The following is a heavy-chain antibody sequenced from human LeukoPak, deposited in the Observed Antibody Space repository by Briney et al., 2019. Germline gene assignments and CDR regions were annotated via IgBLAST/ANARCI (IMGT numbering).Heavy chain of an antibody. D-gene: IGHD3-16*01. J-gene: IGHJ5*02. Sequence: TGGSLRLSCAASGFIFTSNRMNWVRQAPGKGLEWVPNIKHDGSEQIYVDSVKGRFTISRDNAKDSVYLQMNSLRAEDTAVYYCTRGLGEHGGVSDRWGQGTLVIVS. CDR3: TRGLGEHGGVSDR. CDR2: IKHDGSEQ. V-gene: IGHV3-7*01. CDR1: GFIFTSNR.